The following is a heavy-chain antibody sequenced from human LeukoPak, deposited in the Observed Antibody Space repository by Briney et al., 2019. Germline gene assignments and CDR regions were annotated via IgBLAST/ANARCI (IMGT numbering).Heavy chain of an antibody. D-gene: IGHD5-12*01. CDR1: GYSFTSYW. Sequence: GESLKISCKGSGYSFTSYWISWVRQMPGKGLEWMGRIDPSDSYTNYSPSFQGHVTIPADKSISTAYLQWSSLKASDTAMYSCARGGDIVATLPEFDYWGQGTLVTVSS. CDR3: ARGGDIVATLPEFDY. CDR2: IDPSDSYT. V-gene: IGHV5-10-1*01. J-gene: IGHJ4*02.